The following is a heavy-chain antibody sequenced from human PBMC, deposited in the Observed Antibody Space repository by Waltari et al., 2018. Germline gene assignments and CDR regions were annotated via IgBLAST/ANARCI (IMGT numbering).Heavy chain of an antibody. CDR2: ITPGGAP. CDR3: AKEIPYSNGWLHIDS. Sequence: EVQLVESGGGRVQPGGSLRTPWYASGRHLSRRARSWVRQAPGKGLEWVSGITPGGAPYYADFVRGRFTISRDNSNNMLFLQMNSLRVDDTAIYYCAKEIPYSNGWLHIDSWGQGTLVSVPS. J-gene: IGHJ4*02. V-gene: IGHV3-23*04. D-gene: IGHD6-19*01. CDR1: GRHLSRRA.